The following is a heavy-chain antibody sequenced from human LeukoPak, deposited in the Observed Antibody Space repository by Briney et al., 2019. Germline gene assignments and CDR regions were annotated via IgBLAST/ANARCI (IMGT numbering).Heavy chain of an antibody. CDR1: GFTFSSYS. CDR3: AREWREGPMGYCSGGSCGPYYYYGMDV. D-gene: IGHD2-15*01. J-gene: IGHJ6*02. CDR2: ISSSSSYI. V-gene: IGHV3-21*01. Sequence: PGGSLRLSCAASGFTFSSYSMNWVRQAPGKGLEWVSSISSSSSYIYYADSVKGRFTISRDNAKNSLYLQMNSVRAEDMAVYYCAREWREGPMGYCSGGSCGPYYYYGMDVWGQGTTVTVSS.